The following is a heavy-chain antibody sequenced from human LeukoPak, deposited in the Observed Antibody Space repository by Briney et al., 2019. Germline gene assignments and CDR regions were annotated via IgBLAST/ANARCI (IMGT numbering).Heavy chain of an antibody. CDR3: ARDRRVGATTNAFDI. Sequence: GASVKVSCKASGGTFSSYAISWVRQAPGXXXEWMGRIIPILGIANYAQKFQGRVTITADKSTSTAYMELSSLRSEDTAVYYCARDRRVGATTNAFDIWGQGTMVTVSS. CDR2: IIPILGIA. CDR1: GGTFSSYA. V-gene: IGHV1-69*04. D-gene: IGHD1-26*01. J-gene: IGHJ3*02.